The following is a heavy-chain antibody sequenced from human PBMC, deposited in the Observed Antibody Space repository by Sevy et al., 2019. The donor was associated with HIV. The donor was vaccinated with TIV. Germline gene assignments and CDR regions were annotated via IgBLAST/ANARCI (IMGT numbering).Heavy chain of an antibody. CDR1: GGSISSYY. CDR2: IYYSGST. J-gene: IGHJ3*02. V-gene: IGHV4-59*01. Sequence: SETLSLTCTVSGGSISSYYWSWIRQPPGKGLEWIGYIYYSGSTNYNPSLKSRVTISVDTSKNQFSLKLSSVTAADTAVYYCARERWQAESDAFDIWGQGTMVTASS. CDR3: ARERWQAESDAFDI.